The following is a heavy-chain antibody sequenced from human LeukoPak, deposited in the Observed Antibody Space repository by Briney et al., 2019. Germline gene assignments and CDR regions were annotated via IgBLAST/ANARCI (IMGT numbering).Heavy chain of an antibody. J-gene: IGHJ4*02. CDR2: IYAGDSDT. Sequence: GESLKISCKGSGYSFSNYWIAWVRQMPGKRLEWMGIIYAGDSDTRYSPSFQGQVTISADKSISTAYLQWSSLKASDSAIYYCARPAANSGSRYFDYWGQGTLVTVSS. D-gene: IGHD3-10*01. CDR1: GYSFSNYW. V-gene: IGHV5-51*01. CDR3: ARPAANSGSRYFDY.